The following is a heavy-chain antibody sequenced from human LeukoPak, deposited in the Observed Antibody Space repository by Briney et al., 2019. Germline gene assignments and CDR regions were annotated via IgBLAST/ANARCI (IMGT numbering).Heavy chain of an antibody. D-gene: IGHD3-10*01. V-gene: IGHV1-69*06. CDR1: GDTFSIYA. J-gene: IGHJ4*02. Sequence: ASVKVSCKASGDTFSIYAISWVRQAPGQGLECMGGIIPTLGTANYAQKFQGRVTITADKSTSTAYMELSRLRSDDTAVYYCAREDPLYASGADTFDYWGQGTLVTVSS. CDR2: IIPTLGTA. CDR3: AREDPLYASGADTFDY.